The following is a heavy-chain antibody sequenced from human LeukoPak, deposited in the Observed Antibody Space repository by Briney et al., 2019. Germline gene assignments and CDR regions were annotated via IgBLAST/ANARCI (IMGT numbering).Heavy chain of an antibody. Sequence: PGGSLRLSCAASGFTFSHYGMHWVRQAPGKGLEWVAVISDDGSNKYYADSVKGRFTISRDNSKNTLYLQMNSLRAEDTAVYYCAREYDILTGYVVFDYWGQGTLVTVSS. CDR3: AREYDILTGYVVFDY. CDR1: GFTFSHYG. CDR2: ISDDGSNK. D-gene: IGHD3-9*01. J-gene: IGHJ4*02. V-gene: IGHV3-30*19.